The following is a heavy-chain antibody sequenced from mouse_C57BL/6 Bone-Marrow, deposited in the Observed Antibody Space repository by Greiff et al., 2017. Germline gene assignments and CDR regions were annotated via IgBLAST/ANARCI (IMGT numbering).Heavy chain of an antibody. Sequence: QVQLQQPGAELVMPGASVKLSCKASGYTFTSYWMHWVKQRPGQGLEWIGEIDPSDSYTNYNQKFKGKSTLTVDKSSSTAYMQLSSLTSEDSAVYYCAMDGYYGGTFAYWGQGTLVTVSA. V-gene: IGHV1-69*01. CDR2: IDPSDSYT. J-gene: IGHJ3*01. D-gene: IGHD2-3*01. CDR3: AMDGYYGGTFAY. CDR1: GYTFTSYW.